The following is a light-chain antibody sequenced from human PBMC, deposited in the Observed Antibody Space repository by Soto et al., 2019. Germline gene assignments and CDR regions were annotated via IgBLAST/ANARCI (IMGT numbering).Light chain of an antibody. Sequence: EIVMTQSPATLSVSPGERATLSCRASQSVSSNLAWYQQKPGQAPRLLIYGASSRATGIPVRFSGSGSGTEFTLTISSLQSEDFAVYYCQQYETFGQGTKVDIK. CDR3: QQYET. V-gene: IGKV3-15*01. J-gene: IGKJ1*01. CDR1: QSVSSN. CDR2: GAS.